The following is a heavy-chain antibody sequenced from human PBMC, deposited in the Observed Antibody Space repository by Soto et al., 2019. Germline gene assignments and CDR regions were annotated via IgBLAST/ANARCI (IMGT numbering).Heavy chain of an antibody. V-gene: IGHV4-39*01. CDR2: VYCRGRT. J-gene: IGHJ5*02. Sequence: SETLSLTWTVSGGSIGSSSDCWGRIRQPPGKGLEWSGSVYCRGRTYYNPSLESRVTISVGTSKKQFSLKLSSVTDADTAVYYCAIHLVQQCLVNGVGFDPWGRGTLVPVSP. D-gene: IGHD6-19*01. CDR1: GGSIGSSSDC. CDR3: AIHLVQQCLVNGVGFDP.